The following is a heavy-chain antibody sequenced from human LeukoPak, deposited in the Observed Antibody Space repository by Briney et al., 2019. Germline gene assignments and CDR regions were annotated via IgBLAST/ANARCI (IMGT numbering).Heavy chain of an antibody. CDR3: AYLGGDSSGYYTFDY. V-gene: IGHV4-34*01. CDR2: INHSGST. D-gene: IGHD3-22*01. Sequence: SETLSLTCAVYGGSFSGYYWSWIRQPPGKGLEWIGEINHSGSTNYNPSLKSRVTISVDTCKNQFSLKLSSVTAADTAVYYCAYLGGDSSGYYTFDYWGQGTLVTVSS. CDR1: GGSFSGYY. J-gene: IGHJ4*02.